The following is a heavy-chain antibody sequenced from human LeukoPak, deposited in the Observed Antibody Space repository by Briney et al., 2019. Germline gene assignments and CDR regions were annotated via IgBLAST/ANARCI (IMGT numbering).Heavy chain of an antibody. J-gene: IGHJ4*02. Sequence: TLSLTCTVSGGSISSGGYYWSWIRQHPGKGLEWIGYIYYSGSTYYNPSLKSRVTISVDTSKNQFSLKLSSVTAADTAVYYCARDRYDSSGYGNWGQGTLVTVSS. V-gene: IGHV4-31*03. CDR2: IYYSGST. D-gene: IGHD3-22*01. CDR3: ARDRYDSSGYGN. CDR1: GGSISSGGYY.